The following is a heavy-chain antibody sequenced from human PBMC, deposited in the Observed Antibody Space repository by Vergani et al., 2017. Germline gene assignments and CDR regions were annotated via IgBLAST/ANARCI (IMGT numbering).Heavy chain of an antibody. D-gene: IGHD6-19*01. V-gene: IGHV5-10-1*01. Sequence: EVQLVQSGAEVKKPGESLRISCKGSGYSFTSYWISWLRQTPGKGLEWMGRIDPSDSYTNYSPSFQGHVTIPADKFISTAYLQWSSLKASNTAMYYCGRQVAVAGKWWGPYYYYGMDVWGQGTTVTVSS. J-gene: IGHJ6*02. CDR2: IDPSDSYT. CDR1: GYSFTSYW. CDR3: GRQVAVAGKWWGPYYYYGMDV.